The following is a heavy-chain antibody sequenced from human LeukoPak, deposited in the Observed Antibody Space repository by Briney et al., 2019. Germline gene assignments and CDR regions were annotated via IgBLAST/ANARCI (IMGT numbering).Heavy chain of an antibody. Sequence: GGSLRLSCAASGFTFSTYTMNWVRQAPGKGLEWVSSIGGNTIYIHYADSLKGRFTISRDNARNSLYLQINSLRAEDTAVYFCARYGATLDYWGQGTLVTVSS. CDR2: IGGNTIYI. J-gene: IGHJ4*02. V-gene: IGHV3-21*01. CDR3: ARYGATLDY. D-gene: IGHD1-26*01. CDR1: GFTFSTYT.